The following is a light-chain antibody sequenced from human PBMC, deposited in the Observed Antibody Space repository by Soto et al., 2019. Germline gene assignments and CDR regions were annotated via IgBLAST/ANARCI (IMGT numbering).Light chain of an antibody. J-gene: IGKJ1*01. CDR2: DAS. Sequence: DIQMTQSPSTLSASVGDTVTIICRASQSISNWLAWYQQKPGKAPNLLIYDASIFAIGVPSRFSGRGSGTRFTLTISSLQPYDFATYYCQQYSDSPWTFGQGTKVEIK. CDR3: QQYSDSPWT. CDR1: QSISNW. V-gene: IGKV1-5*02.